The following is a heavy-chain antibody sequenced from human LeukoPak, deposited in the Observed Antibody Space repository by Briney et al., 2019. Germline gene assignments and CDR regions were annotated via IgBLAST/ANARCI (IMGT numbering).Heavy chain of an antibody. V-gene: IGHV3-23*01. D-gene: IGHD4-17*01. CDR1: GFTFSSCA. CDR2: ISGSNDNT. J-gene: IGHJ4*02. CDR3: AKGRGTTVTSAANY. Sequence: GGSLRLSCAASGFTFSSCAMSWVRQAPGKGLEWVSSISGSNDNTYYADSVKDRFTISRDNSKNTLSLQMNSLRAEDTAVYYCAKGRGTTVTSAANYWGQGTLVTVSS.